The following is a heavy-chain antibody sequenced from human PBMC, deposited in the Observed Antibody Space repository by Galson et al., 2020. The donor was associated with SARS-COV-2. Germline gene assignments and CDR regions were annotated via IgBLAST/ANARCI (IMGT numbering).Heavy chain of an antibody. J-gene: IGHJ5*02. Sequence: SETLSLTCAVYGGSFSGYYWSWIRQPPGKGLEWIGEINHSGSTNYNPSLKSRVTISVDTSKNQFSLKLSSVTAADTAMYYCATRYCSSTSCYWGFDPWGQGTLVTVSS. D-gene: IGHD2-2*01. CDR1: GGSFSGYY. CDR3: ATRYCSSTSCYWGFDP. CDR2: INHSGST. V-gene: IGHV4-34*01.